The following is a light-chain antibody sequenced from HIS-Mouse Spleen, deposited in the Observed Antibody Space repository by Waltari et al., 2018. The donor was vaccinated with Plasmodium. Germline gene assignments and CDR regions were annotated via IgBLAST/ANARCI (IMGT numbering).Light chain of an antibody. CDR3: YSTDSSGNHRV. CDR2: EDS. J-gene: IGLJ3*02. Sequence: SYELTQPPSVSVSPGQTARITCPGDAFPIQYAYWYQQKSGQAPVLVIYEDSKRPSGIPERFSGSSSGTMATLTISGAQVEDEADYYCYSTDSSGNHRVFGGGTKLTVL. V-gene: IGLV3-10*01. CDR1: AFPIQY.